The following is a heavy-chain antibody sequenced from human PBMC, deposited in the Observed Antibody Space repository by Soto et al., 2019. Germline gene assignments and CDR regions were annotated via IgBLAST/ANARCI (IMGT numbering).Heavy chain of an antibody. D-gene: IGHD2-15*01. J-gene: IGHJ4*02. CDR2: ISAYNGNT. CDR3: GRDGCSGGACYYYFDY. Sequence: GASVKVSCKASGYTFTSHGIIWVRQAPGQGLEWMGWISAYNGNTNYAQNLQDRVTMTTDTSTSTAYMEVRGLRSDDTAVYYCGRDGCSGGACYYYFDYWGQGTLVTVSS. CDR1: GYTFTSHG. V-gene: IGHV1-18*01.